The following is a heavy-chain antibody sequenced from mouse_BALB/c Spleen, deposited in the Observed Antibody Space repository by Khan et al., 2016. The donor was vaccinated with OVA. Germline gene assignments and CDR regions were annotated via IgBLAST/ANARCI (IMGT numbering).Heavy chain of an antibody. D-gene: IGHD2-14*01. J-gene: IGHJ4*01. CDR2: IWGGGGT. Sequence: QVQLKESGPGLVAPSQSLSITCTVSGFSLSRYNIHWVRQPPGKGLEWLGMIWGGGGTDYNSTLKSRLSISKDNSKNLVFLKMNSLQTDDTAMYFCARAYYRYDGYYAMDYWGQGTSVTVSS. V-gene: IGHV2-6-4*01. CDR3: ARAYYRYDGYYAMDY. CDR1: GFSLSRYN.